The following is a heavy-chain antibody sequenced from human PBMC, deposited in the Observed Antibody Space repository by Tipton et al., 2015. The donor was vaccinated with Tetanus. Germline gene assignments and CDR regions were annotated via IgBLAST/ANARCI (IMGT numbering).Heavy chain of an antibody. CDR1: GFTFSSYA. D-gene: IGHD4-17*01. CDR2: VSFDGRYK. CDR3: ARPTTVTSYYFGLDV. V-gene: IGHV3-30*03. Sequence: RSLRLSCAASGFTFSSYAVHWVRQAPGKGPEWVAVVSFDGRYKYYADSVKGRFTISRDNSKNTLTLQMNSLRVEDTAVYYCARPTTVTSYYFGLDVWGQGTTVTVSS. J-gene: IGHJ6*02.